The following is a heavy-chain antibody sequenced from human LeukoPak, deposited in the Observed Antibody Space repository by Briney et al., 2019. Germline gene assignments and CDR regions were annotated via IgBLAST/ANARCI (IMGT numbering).Heavy chain of an antibody. V-gene: IGHV4-59*01. CDR1: GGSISTYS. Sequence: SSETLSLTCTISGGSISTYSWNWIRQAPGKGLEWIGYNYFSGTTNYNPALKSRVTISVDRSKNQFSLKLNSVTAADTAVYYCARGDYGDYGDFYYYGLDVWGQGTTVTVSS. J-gene: IGHJ6*02. CDR3: ARGDYGDYGDFYYYGLDV. D-gene: IGHD4-17*01. CDR2: NYFSGTT.